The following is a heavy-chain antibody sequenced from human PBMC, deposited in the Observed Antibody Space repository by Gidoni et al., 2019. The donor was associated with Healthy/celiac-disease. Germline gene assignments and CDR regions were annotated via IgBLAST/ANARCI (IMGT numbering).Heavy chain of an antibody. V-gene: IGHV3-13*01. CDR2: IGTAGDT. CDR3: ATYSSRTGGMDV. D-gene: IGHD6-13*01. J-gene: IGHJ6*02. CDR1: GFTFSSYD. Sequence: EVQLVESGGGLVQHGGSLRLSCAASGFTFSSYDMHWVRQATGKGLEWVSAIGTAGDTYYPGSVKGRFTISRENAKNSLYLQMKSLRAGDTAVYYCATYSSRTGGMDVWGQGTTVTVSS.